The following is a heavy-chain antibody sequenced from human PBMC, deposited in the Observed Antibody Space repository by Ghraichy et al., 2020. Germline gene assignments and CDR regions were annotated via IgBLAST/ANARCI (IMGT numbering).Heavy chain of an antibody. CDR3: AKIVVVTPPDY. V-gene: IGHV3-23*01. J-gene: IGHJ4*02. D-gene: IGHD2-21*02. CDR2: ITNSGSAT. Sequence: GESLNISCAASGFAFSSFAMSWVRQAPEKELEWVADITNSGSATHYADSVKGRFTISRDNSNNTLYLQMNRLKIEDTAVYFCAKIVVVTPPDYWGQGTLVAVSS. CDR1: GFAFSSFA.